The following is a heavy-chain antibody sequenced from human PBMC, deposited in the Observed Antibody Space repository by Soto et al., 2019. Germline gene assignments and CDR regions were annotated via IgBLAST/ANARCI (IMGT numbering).Heavy chain of an antibody. Sequence: VQLLESGGGLVQPGGSLRLSCAASGFTFSSYAMSWVHQAPGKGLEWVSAISGSGGSTYYADSVKGRFTISRDNSKNTLYLQMNSLRAEDTAVYYCAKSPRLSEIYFDYWGQGTLVTVSS. V-gene: IGHV3-23*01. CDR2: ISGSGGST. J-gene: IGHJ4*02. CDR3: AKSPRLSEIYFDY. CDR1: GFTFSSYA. D-gene: IGHD1-1*01.